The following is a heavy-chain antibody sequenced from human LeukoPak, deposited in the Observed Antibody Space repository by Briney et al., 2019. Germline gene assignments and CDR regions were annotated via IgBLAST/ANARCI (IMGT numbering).Heavy chain of an antibody. CDR1: GYRFISYW. Sequence: GESLKISCKGSGYRFISYWIAWVRQMPGKGLEWMGIIYPGDSDTRYSPSFQGQVTISADKSISTAYLQWSSLKASDTAMYYRARRSTTGVDYWGQGTLVTVSS. J-gene: IGHJ4*02. CDR2: IYPGDSDT. CDR3: ARRSTTGVDY. V-gene: IGHV5-51*01. D-gene: IGHD2/OR15-2a*01.